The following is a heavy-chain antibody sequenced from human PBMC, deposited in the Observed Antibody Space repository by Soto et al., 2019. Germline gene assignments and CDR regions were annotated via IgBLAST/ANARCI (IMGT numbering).Heavy chain of an antibody. CDR2: ICYDGSNN. J-gene: IGHJ4*02. V-gene: IGHV3-33*01. D-gene: IGHD3-10*01. Sequence: PGGSLRLSCAASGFSFSSYAMNWVRQAPGKGLEWVAVICYDGSNNYYADSVKGRFTISRDNSKNTLYLQMNSLRAEDTAVYYCARSYYSKYYFDYWGQGTLVTVSS. CDR1: GFSFSSYA. CDR3: ARSYYSKYYFDY.